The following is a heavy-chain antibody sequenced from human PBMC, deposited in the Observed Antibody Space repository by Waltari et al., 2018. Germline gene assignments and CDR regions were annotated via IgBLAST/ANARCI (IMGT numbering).Heavy chain of an antibody. Sequence: EVQLLESGGGSVQPGGSLRLSCVASGFTFRSYAMSWVRPAPGKGLEWVSSISDSGSRTFYADAVEGRFTIARDNSESTLYLQMNSLGADDTAAYYCATHFDSGTYNNLFVYWGQGTLVTVSS. CDR2: ISDSGSRT. CDR1: GFTFRSYA. V-gene: IGHV3-23*01. J-gene: IGHJ4*02. CDR3: ATHFDSGTYNNLFVY. D-gene: IGHD3-10*01.